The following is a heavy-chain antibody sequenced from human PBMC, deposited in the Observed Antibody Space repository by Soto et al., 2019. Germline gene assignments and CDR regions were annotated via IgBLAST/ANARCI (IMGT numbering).Heavy chain of an antibody. D-gene: IGHD1-26*01. CDR2: ISYDGSNK. CDR3: ATDAHYRYYYGMDV. J-gene: IGHJ6*02. Sequence: QVQLVESGGGVVQPGRSLRLSCAASGFTFSSYGMHWVRQAPGKGLEWVAVISYDGSNKYYADSVKGRFTISRDNSKNTLYLQMNSLRAEDTAVYYCATDAHYRYYYGMDVWGQGTTVTVSS. V-gene: IGHV3-30*03. CDR1: GFTFSSYG.